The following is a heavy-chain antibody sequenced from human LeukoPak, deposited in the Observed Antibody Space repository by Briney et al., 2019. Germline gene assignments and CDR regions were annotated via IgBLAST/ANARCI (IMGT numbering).Heavy chain of an antibody. CDR2: ISAYNGNT. V-gene: IGHV1-18*01. D-gene: IGHD2-2*01. CDR1: GYTFTSYG. CDR3: ARATALVPAAFY. Sequence: ASVTVSCTASGYTFTSYGISWVRQAPGQGLEWMGWISAYNGNTNYAQKLQGRVTMTTDTSTSTAYMELRSLRSDDTAVYYCARATALVPAAFYWGQGTLVTVSS. J-gene: IGHJ4*02.